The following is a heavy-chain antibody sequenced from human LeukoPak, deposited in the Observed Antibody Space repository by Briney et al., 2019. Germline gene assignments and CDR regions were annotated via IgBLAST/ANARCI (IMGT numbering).Heavy chain of an antibody. CDR3: ARGLVFRQQLVPGTDWFDP. CDR1: GYTFTSYD. V-gene: IGHV1-8*01. J-gene: IGHJ5*02. CDR2: MKPNSGNT. Sequence: GASVKVSCKASGYTFTSYDINWVRQATGQGLEWRGWMKPNSGNTGYAQKFQGRVTMTRNTSISTAYMELSSLRSEDTAVYYCARGLVFRQQLVPGTDWFDPWGQGTLVTVSS. D-gene: IGHD6-13*01.